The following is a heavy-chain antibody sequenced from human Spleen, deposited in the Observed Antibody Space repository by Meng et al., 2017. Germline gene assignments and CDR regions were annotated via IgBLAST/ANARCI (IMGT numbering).Heavy chain of an antibody. CDR2: ISTRSGYI. V-gene: IGHV3-21*01. CDR3: ARPYSTSDYYGMDV. J-gene: IGHJ6*02. D-gene: IGHD1-26*01. Sequence: GESLKISCAASGFTFSSYAMNWVRQAPGKGLEWVSLISTRSGYIYYADSVKGRFTISRDNAKNSLYLQMNSLRVEDTAVYYCARPYSTSDYYGMDVWGQGTTVTVSS. CDR1: GFTFSSYA.